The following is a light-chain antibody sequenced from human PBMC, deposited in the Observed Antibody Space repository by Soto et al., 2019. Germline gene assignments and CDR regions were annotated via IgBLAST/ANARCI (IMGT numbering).Light chain of an antibody. CDR3: HQANNFPWT. V-gene: IGKV1-12*01. CDR1: QDVSSW. Sequence: DTQMTQSPSSVSASVGDRVTITCRASQDVSSWLAWYQQKPGKAPKLLIYAASSLQRGVPARFSGSGSVTDFALTISSLQPEDFATYYCHQANNFPWTFGQGTKVEIK. CDR2: AAS. J-gene: IGKJ1*01.